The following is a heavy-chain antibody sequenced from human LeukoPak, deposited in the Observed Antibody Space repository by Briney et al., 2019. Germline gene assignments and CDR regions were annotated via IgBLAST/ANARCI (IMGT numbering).Heavy chain of an antibody. V-gene: IGHV3-21*04. J-gene: IGHJ4*02. Sequence: GGSLRLSCAASGFTFSSYSMNWVRQAPGKGLEWVSSISSSSSYIYYADSVKGRFTISRDNAKNSLYLQMNSLRAEDTAVYYCAREVASAAIPDYWGQGTLVTVSS. CDR2: ISSSSSYI. CDR3: AREVASAAIPDY. CDR1: GFTFSSYS. D-gene: IGHD2-2*02.